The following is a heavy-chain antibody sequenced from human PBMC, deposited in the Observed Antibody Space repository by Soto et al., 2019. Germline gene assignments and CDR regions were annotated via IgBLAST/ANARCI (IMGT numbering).Heavy chain of an antibody. CDR3: ARIHVPWSRGGAFDI. Sequence: GGSLRLSCAASGFTFSSYGMHWVRQAPGKGLEWVAVIWYDGSNKYYADSVKGRFTISRDNSKNTLYLQMNSLRAEDTAVYYCARIHVPWSRGGAFDIWGQGTMVTVSS. J-gene: IGHJ3*02. D-gene: IGHD1-26*01. CDR1: GFTFSSYG. V-gene: IGHV3-33*01. CDR2: IWYDGSNK.